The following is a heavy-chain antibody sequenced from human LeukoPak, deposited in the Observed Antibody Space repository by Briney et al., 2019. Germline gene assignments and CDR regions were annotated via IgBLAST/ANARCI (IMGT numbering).Heavy chain of an antibody. CDR2: IYSSGST. D-gene: IGHD1-26*01. Sequence: SETLSLTCTVSGGSISSSDYYWGWIRQPPGKGLEWIGSIYSSGSTYYNASLQSRVTISIETSKNQISLRLNSVTAADTAMYYCAKSGGYGLIDYWGQGTLVTVSS. V-gene: IGHV4-39*01. CDR3: AKSGGYGLIDY. J-gene: IGHJ4*02. CDR1: GGSISSSDYY.